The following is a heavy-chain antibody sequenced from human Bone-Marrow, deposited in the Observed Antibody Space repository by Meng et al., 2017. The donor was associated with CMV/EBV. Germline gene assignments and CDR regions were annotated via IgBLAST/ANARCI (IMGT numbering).Heavy chain of an antibody. CDR1: GFTVSDNY. J-gene: IGHJ4*02. D-gene: IGHD6-6*01. V-gene: IGHV3-11*06. CDR3: ARDRAARPLDY. CDR2: ISSNSSYT. Sequence: QVQLVGSGGGLVMRCGSLTLACAASGFTVSDNYMSWIRQAPGKGLEWVSYISSNSSYTNYADSVKGRFTISRDNAKNSLYLQMNSLRAEDTAVYYCARDRAARPLDYWGQGTLVTVSS.